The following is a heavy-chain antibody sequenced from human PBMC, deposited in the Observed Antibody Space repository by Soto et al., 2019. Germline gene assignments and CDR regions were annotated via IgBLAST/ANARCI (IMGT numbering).Heavy chain of an antibody. V-gene: IGHV3-33*01. CDR3: ARHLADTTTNYAMAV. J-gene: IGHJ6*02. CDR2: IWHDGSDI. D-gene: IGHD2-15*01. CDR1: GFTFSSDV. Sequence: QVQLVESGGGVVQPGRSLRVSCVASGFTFSSDVMHWVRQAPGKGLEWVALIWHDGSDISYGDSVRGRFTISRDNSKNTLYLQMNSLRADDTAVYYCARHLADTTTNYAMAVWGQGTTVTVSS.